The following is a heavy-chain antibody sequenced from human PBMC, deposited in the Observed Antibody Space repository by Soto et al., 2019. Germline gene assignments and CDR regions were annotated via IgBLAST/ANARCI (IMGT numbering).Heavy chain of an antibody. Sequence: ASVKVSCKASGYTFTSYAMHWVRQAPGQRLEWMGWINAGNGNTKYSQKFQGRVTITRDTSASTAYMELSSLRSEDTAVYYCARDSLWFGPLFDYWGQGTLVTVSS. CDR2: INAGNGNT. V-gene: IGHV1-3*01. CDR3: ARDSLWFGPLFDY. CDR1: GYTFTSYA. J-gene: IGHJ4*02. D-gene: IGHD3-10*01.